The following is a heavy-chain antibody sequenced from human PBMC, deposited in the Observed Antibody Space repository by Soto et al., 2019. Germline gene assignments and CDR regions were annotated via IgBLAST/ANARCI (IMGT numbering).Heavy chain of an antibody. CDR3: TTETMITFGGVIAPVGFDY. Sequence: GGSLRLSCAASGFTFSNAWMNWVRQAPGKGLEWVGRIKSKTDGGTTDYTAPVKGRFTISRDDSKNTLYLQMNSLKTEDIAVYYCTTETMITFGGVIAPVGFDYWGQGTLVTVSS. D-gene: IGHD3-16*02. CDR2: IKSKTDGGTT. J-gene: IGHJ4*02. V-gene: IGHV3-15*07. CDR1: GFTFSNAW.